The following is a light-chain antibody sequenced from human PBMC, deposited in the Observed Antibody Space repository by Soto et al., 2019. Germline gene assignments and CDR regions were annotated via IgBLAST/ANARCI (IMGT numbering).Light chain of an antibody. CDR3: CIYTGPSWV. CDR1: FSDINTYNF. CDR2: DVS. V-gene: IGLV2-14*01. J-gene: IGLJ3*02. Sequence: QSALTQPASVSGSPGQSITISCTGTFSDINTYNFVSWFRQHPGKAPKLMIYDVSSRPSGVSDRFSGSKSSKTASLTISGLQAEDEADYYCCIYTGPSWVFGGGTKMTVL.